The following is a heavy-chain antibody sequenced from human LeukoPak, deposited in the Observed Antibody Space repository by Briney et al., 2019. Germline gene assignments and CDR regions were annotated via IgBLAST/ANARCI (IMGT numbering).Heavy chain of an antibody. Sequence: SETLSLTCAVSGGSISSGGYSWNWIRQPSGKGLEWIGYFYEGGNTYYNPSLKSRVTMSVDRSKNQFSLKLSSVTAADTAVYYCARDRYDSYPMDVWGQGTTVTVSS. CDR2: FYEGGNT. V-gene: IGHV4-30-2*01. J-gene: IGHJ6*02. CDR3: ARDRYDSYPMDV. D-gene: IGHD3-3*01. CDR1: GGSISSGGYS.